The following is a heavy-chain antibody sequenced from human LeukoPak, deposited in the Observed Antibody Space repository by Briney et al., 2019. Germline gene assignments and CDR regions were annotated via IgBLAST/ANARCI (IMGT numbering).Heavy chain of an antibody. V-gene: IGHV4-61*02. D-gene: IGHD6-13*01. J-gene: IGHJ4*02. CDR1: GGSISSGSYY. Sequence: TSQTLSLTCTVSGGSISSGSYYWSWIRQPAGKGLEWIGRIYTSGSTNYNPSLKSRVTISVDSSKNQFSLKLSSVTAADTAVYYCARRIGAAGPLYYFDYWGQGTLVTVSS. CDR2: IYTSGST. CDR3: ARRIGAAGPLYYFDY.